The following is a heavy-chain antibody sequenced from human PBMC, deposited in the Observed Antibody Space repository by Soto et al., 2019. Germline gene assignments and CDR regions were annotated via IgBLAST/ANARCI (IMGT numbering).Heavy chain of an antibody. V-gene: IGHV2-5*02. CDR1: GFSLSNARMG. CDR2: IYWDGNK. D-gene: IGHD3-10*01. CDR3: AHRHGSSGSYYFDY. Sequence: VSGPTLVNPTETLTLTCTVSGFSLSNARMGASWIRQPPGKALEWLAHIYWDGNKRYSPSLESRLTITKDTSKNQVVLTMTYMDPVDTATYFCAHRHGSSGSYYFDYWGPGTLVTVSS. J-gene: IGHJ4*02.